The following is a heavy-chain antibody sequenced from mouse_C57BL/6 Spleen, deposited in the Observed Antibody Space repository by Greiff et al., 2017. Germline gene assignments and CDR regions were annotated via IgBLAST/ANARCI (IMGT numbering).Heavy chain of an antibody. V-gene: IGHV2-6*01. CDR3: ARLDSSSNDAMDY. J-gene: IGHJ4*01. Sequence: VTLMESVPGLVAPSQSLSITCTVSGFSLTSYGVDWVRPSTGKGLEWLGVIWGVGSTNYTSALEFRLSISKDNSKSQVFLKMNNLQTDDTAMSYCARLDSSSNDAMDYWGQGTSITVSS. CDR2: IWGVGST. CDR1: GFSLTSYG. D-gene: IGHD3-2*02.